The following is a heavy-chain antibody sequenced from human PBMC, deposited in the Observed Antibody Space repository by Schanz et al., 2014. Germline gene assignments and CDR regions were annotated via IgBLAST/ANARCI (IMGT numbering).Heavy chain of an antibody. J-gene: IGHJ6*02. Sequence: QLHQWGAGLLKPSETLSLTCAVSGGSFSAYYWSWIRQPPGKGLEWIGEISYNGGANNPSLQGGVTISDDSAKREFSLTLSSVTAADTAVYYCVVGDVGAHSYFYYGMEVWGQGTAVTVSS. CDR1: GGSFSAYY. D-gene: IGHD3-16*01. V-gene: IGHV4-34*01. CDR3: VVGDVGAHSYFYYGMEV. CDR2: ISYNGGA.